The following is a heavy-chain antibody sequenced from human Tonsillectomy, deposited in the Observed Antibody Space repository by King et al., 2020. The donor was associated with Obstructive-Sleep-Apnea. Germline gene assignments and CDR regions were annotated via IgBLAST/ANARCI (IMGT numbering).Heavy chain of an antibody. CDR2: IYYSGRT. J-gene: IGHJ4*02. V-gene: IGHV4-59*08. CDR3: ARRAYSGNYYYFYY. Sequence: QLQESGPGLVKPSETLSLTCTVSGGSISSYYWSWIRQPPGKGLEWIGYIYYSGRTNYNPSLKSRVTISVDTSKNQFSLKLSSVTAADTALYYLARRAYSGNYYYFYYWGQGTLVTVSP. D-gene: IGHD1-26*01. CDR1: GGSISSYY.